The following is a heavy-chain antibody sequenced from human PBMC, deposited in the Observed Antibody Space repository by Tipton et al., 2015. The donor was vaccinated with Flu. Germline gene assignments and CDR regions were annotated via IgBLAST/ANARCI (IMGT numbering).Heavy chain of an antibody. Sequence: TLSLTCTVSGGSTSSGGYYWNWIRQHTGKGLEWIGYIYHSGKTYSNPSLRSRVTISQDTSKNQLSLNLTSVTAADTAVYYCARSGLGYYYGVDVWGQGATVTVSS. CDR3: ARSGLGYYYGVDV. CDR1: GGSTSSGGYY. CDR2: IYHSGKT. J-gene: IGHJ6*02. V-gene: IGHV4-31*03. D-gene: IGHD3-16*01.